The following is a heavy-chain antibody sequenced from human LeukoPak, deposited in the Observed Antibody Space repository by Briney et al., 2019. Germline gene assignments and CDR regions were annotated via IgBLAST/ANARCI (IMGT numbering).Heavy chain of an antibody. Sequence: PSETLSLTCAVYGGSFSGYYWSWIRQPPGKGREWMGEINHSGSTNYNPSLKRRVTISVDTSKNQFSLKLSSVTAADTAVYYCARRGFDYYGSGRTFDYWGQGTLVTVSS. CDR2: INHSGST. CDR1: GGSFSGYY. CDR3: ARRGFDYYGSGRTFDY. V-gene: IGHV4-34*01. D-gene: IGHD3-10*01. J-gene: IGHJ4*02.